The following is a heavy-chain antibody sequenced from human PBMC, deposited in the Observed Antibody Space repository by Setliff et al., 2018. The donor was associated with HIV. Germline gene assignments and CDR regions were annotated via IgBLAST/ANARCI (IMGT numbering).Heavy chain of an antibody. D-gene: IGHD3-9*01. J-gene: IGHJ6*03. CDR2: INPNSSDT. CDR3: ARAVVPTYYDVLTGYVYYMDV. V-gene: IGHV1-2*02. Sequence: ASVKVSCKASGYTFTSYGISWVRQAPGQGLEWMGWINPNSSDTNYAQKFQGRVTMTRDTSISTAYMELSSLRPEDTAVYYCARAVVPTYYDVLTGYVYYMDVWGKGTTVTVSS. CDR1: GYTFTSYG.